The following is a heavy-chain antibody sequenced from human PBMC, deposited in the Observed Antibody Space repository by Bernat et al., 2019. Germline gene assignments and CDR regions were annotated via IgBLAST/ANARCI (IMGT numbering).Heavy chain of an antibody. CDR1: GFTFSSYG. D-gene: IGHD6-19*01. CDR3: AKEGTGQWRRGLFDP. Sequence: QVQLVESGGGVVQPGGSLRLSCTASGFTFSSYGMHWVRQAPGKGLEWVAFIRYDGSNKYYADSVKGRFTISRDNSKNTLYLQMNSLRAEDTAVYYCAKEGTGQWRRGLFDPWGQGTLVTVSS. CDR2: IRYDGSNK. V-gene: IGHV3-30*02. J-gene: IGHJ5*02.